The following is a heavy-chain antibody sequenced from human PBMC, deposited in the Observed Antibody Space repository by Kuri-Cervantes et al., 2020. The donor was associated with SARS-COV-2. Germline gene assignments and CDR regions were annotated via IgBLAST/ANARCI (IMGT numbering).Heavy chain of an antibody. V-gene: IGHV4-34*01. CDR3: ARAYGFLRYIYYMDV. J-gene: IGHJ6*03. Sequence: SETLSLTCAVYGGSFSGYYWSWIRQPPGKGLEWIGEVNHRGSTNYNPSLKSRVTISVDTSSKQFSLNLSSVTAADTAVYYCARAYGFLRYIYYMDVWGRGNTVTVSS. D-gene: IGHD4-17*01. CDR1: GGSFSGYY. CDR2: VNHRGST.